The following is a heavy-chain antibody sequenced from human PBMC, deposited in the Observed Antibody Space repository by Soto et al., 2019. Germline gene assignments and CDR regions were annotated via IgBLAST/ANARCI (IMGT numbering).Heavy chain of an antibody. CDR2: ISGSGYST. CDR1: GFTFSSYA. D-gene: IGHD2-21*02. Sequence: GGSLRLSCAASGFTFSSYAMSWVRQAPGKGLEWVAGISGSGYSTYYADLGKGRFTISRDNSKKELYLQMGRLGVADTAVYFCAKAAIGDAGDYLNSWGQGTLVTAPQ. V-gene: IGHV3-23*01. J-gene: IGHJ4*02. CDR3: AKAAIGDAGDYLNS.